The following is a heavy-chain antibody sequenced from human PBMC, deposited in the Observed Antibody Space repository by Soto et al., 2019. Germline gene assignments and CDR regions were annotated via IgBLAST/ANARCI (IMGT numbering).Heavy chain of an antibody. CDR3: ARVPRGYSYGSVFDP. V-gene: IGHV4-59*01. CDR2: IYYSGST. J-gene: IGHJ5*02. D-gene: IGHD5-18*01. Sequence: QVQLQESGPGLVKPSETLSLTCTVSGGSISSYYWSWIRQPPGKALEWIGYIYYSGSTNYNPSLKSRVTISVDTSKNQFSLKLSSVTAADTAVYYCARVPRGYSYGSVFDPWGQGTLVTVSS. CDR1: GGSISSYY.